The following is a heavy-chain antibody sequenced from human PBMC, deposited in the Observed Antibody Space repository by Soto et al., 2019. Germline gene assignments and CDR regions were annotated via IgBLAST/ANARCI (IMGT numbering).Heavy chain of an antibody. D-gene: IGHD3-16*01. CDR1: GFTFSHYY. J-gene: IGHJ3*01. CDR3: AKANAKHYAPATGNSFDV. CDR2: IGSGGDA. V-gene: IGHV3-13*01. Sequence: PGRSLRLSCVVSGFTFSHYYMYWVRQVSGKGLEWVSVIGSGGDAAYAPTGNGRVTVSRENDNDTVYLQMRGLRPGDTAVYYCAKANAKHYAPATGNSFDVWGQGTTVTVSS.